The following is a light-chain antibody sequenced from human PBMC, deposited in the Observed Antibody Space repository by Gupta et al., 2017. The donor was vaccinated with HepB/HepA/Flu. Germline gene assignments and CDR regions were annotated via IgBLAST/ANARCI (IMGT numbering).Light chain of an antibody. CDR1: SGSVSTSYY. V-gene: IGLV8-61*01. CDR3: LLYLGSGICV. J-gene: IGLJ3*02. CDR2: STN. Sequence: QTVLTQEPAFSVSPGGTVTLTCGLSSGSVSTSYYPSWYQQTPGQAPRTLIYSTNSRSSGVPDRCSGSILANNAALTVTGAQADDESYYDCLLYLGSGICVFGGGTKLTVL.